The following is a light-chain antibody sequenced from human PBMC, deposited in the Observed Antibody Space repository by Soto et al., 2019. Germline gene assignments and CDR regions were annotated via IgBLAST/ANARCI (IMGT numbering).Light chain of an antibody. J-gene: IGKJ1*01. V-gene: IGKV1-5*03. CDR3: QQYNSYST. Sequence: DIQMTQSPSTLSASVGDRVTITCRASQSISSWLAWYQQKPGKAPKLLIYKASSLESGVPSGFSGSGSGTEFTLTISSLQPDDFATYYCQQYNSYSTFGQGTKVEIK. CDR1: QSISSW. CDR2: KAS.